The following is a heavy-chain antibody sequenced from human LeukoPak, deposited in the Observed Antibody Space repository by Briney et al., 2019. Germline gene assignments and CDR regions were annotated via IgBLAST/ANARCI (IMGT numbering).Heavy chain of an antibody. J-gene: IGHJ5*02. CDR1: GGTFSSYA. CDR2: IIPIFGTA. Sequence: GASVKVSCKASGGTFSSYAISWVRQAPGQGLEWMGGIIPIFGTANYAQKFQGRVTITADESTSTAYMELSSLRSEDTAVYYCASPSGAAGQITGGFDPWGQGTLVTVSS. CDR3: ASPSGAAGQITGGFDP. D-gene: IGHD6-13*01. V-gene: IGHV1-69*13.